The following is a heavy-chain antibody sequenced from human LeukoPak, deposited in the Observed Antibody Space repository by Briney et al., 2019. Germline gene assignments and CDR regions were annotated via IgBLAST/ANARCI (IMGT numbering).Heavy chain of an antibody. V-gene: IGHV3-21*04. J-gene: IGHJ3*02. D-gene: IGHD4-17*01. CDR1: GFCFMSYS. CDR2: ISSRSNYK. CDR3: AREPNGDYIGAFEI. Sequence: GGSLRLSCAASGFCFMSYSMNWFRQAPGKGLEWLSSISSRSNYKYYAGSVKGRFTISRDNSKNTLYLQMSSLRVEDTAVYYCAREPNGDYIGAFEIWGQGTMVTVSS.